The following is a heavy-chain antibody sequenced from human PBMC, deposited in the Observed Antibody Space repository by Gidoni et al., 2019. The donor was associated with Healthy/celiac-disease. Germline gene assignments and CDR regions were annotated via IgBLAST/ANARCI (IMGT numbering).Heavy chain of an antibody. Sequence: QVQLQESGPGLVKPSETLSLTCTVSGGSISSYYWSWIRQPPGKGLEWIGYIYYSGSTNYNPSLKSRVTISVDTPKNQFSLKLSSVTAADTAVYYCAREGPYGSGTFDYWGQGTLVTVSS. CDR2: IYYSGST. CDR3: AREGPYGSGTFDY. D-gene: IGHD3-10*01. V-gene: IGHV4-59*01. J-gene: IGHJ4*02. CDR1: GGSISSYY.